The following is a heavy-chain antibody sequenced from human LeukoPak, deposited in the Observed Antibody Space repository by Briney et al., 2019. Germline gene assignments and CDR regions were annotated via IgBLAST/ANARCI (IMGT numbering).Heavy chain of an antibody. CDR3: ARDLGELSLGAFDI. CDR2: IYSGGST. D-gene: IGHD3-16*02. V-gene: IGHV3-53*01. Sequence: PGGSLRLSCAASGFTVSSNYMSWVRQAPGKGLEWVSVIYSGGSTYYADSVKGRFTISRDNSKNTLYLQMNSLRAEDTAVYYCARDLGELSLGAFDIWGQGTMVTVSS. CDR1: GFTVSSNY. J-gene: IGHJ3*02.